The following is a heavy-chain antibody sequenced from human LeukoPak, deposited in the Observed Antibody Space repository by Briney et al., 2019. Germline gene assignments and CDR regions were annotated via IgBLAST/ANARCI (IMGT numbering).Heavy chain of an antibody. D-gene: IGHD4-17*01. CDR1: GGSFSGYY. CDR2: INHSGST. J-gene: IGHJ5*02. CDR3: ARDNYGDYPDSYNWFDP. Sequence: SETLSLTCAVYGGSFSGYYWSWIRQPPGKGLEWIGEINHSGSTNYNPSLKSRVTISVDTSKNQFSLKLSSVTAADTAVYYCARDNYGDYPDSYNWFDPWGQGTLVTVSS. V-gene: IGHV4-34*01.